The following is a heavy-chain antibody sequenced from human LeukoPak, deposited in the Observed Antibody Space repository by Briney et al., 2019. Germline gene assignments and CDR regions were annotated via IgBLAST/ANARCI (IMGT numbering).Heavy chain of an antibody. V-gene: IGHV3-7*01. J-gene: IGHJ6*03. CDR3: GRAMDV. CDR2: IKEDGSEK. CDR1: GFTFSTYW. Sequence: PGGSLRLSCAASGFTFSTYWMNWVRQAPGKGLEWVANIKEDGSEKYYVDSVKGRFTISRDNAKNSLYLQMNSLRVEDTAVYYCGRAMDVRGKGTTVTVSS.